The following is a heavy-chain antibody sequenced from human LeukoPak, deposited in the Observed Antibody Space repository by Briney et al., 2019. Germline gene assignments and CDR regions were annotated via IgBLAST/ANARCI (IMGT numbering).Heavy chain of an antibody. D-gene: IGHD2-15*01. CDR2: IYYSGST. V-gene: IGHV4-39*01. J-gene: IGHJ4*02. Sequence: KPSETLSLTCTVSGGSISSSSYYWGWIRQPPGKGLEWIGSIYYSGSTYYNPSLKSRVTISVDTSKNQFSLKLSFVTAADTAVYYCATLGFVVVVAATSHFDYWGQGTLVTVSS. CDR1: GGSISSSSYY. CDR3: ATLGFVVVVAATSHFDY.